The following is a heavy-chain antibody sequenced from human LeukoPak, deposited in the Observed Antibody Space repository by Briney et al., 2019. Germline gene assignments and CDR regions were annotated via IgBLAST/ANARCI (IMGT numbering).Heavy chain of an antibody. CDR3: AKRGVVIRVILVGFHKEAYYFDS. V-gene: IGHV3-23*01. CDR1: GITLSNYG. Sequence: GGSLRLSCAVSGITLSNYGMNWVRQSPGKGLEWVAGIRYSGDRKNYADSVKGRFTISRDNPKNTLILQMNSLRPEDTAVYFCAKRGVVIRVILVGFHKEAYYFDSWGQGALVTVSS. CDR2: IRYSGDRK. D-gene: IGHD3-22*01. J-gene: IGHJ4*02.